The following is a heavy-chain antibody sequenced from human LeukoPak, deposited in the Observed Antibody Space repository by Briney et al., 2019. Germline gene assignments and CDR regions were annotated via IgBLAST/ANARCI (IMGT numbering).Heavy chain of an antibody. D-gene: IGHD6-13*01. CDR3: AILYPAAGTEIDY. CDR2: ISWNSGSI. V-gene: IGHV3-9*01. CDR1: GFTFDDYA. J-gene: IGHJ4*02. Sequence: GGSLRLSCAASGFTFDDYAMHWVRQAPGKGLEWVSGISWNSGSIGYADSVKGRFTISRDNAKNSLYLQMNSLRAEDTAVYYCAILYPAAGTEIDYWGQGTLVTVSS.